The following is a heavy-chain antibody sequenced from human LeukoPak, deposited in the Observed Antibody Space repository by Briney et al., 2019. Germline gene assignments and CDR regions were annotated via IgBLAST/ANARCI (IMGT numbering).Heavy chain of an antibody. CDR2: IKEDGSEK. Sequence: GSLRLSCAASGFTFSRYWMSWVRQAPGKGLEWVANIKEDGSEKYHVDSVKGRFTISRDNAKNSLYLQMNSLRAEDTAVYYCATLYRDYFDYWGQGTLVTVSA. J-gene: IGHJ4*02. D-gene: IGHD2-8*01. CDR1: GFTFSRYW. V-gene: IGHV3-7*05. CDR3: ATLYRDYFDY.